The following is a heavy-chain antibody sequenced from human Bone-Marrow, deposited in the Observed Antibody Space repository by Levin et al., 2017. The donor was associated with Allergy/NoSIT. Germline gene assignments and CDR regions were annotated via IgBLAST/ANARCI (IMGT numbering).Heavy chain of an antibody. CDR2: IWYDGSNK. CDR3: ARGNYYGSGSLYYYYGMDV. V-gene: IGHV3-33*01. Sequence: PGGSLRLSCAASGFTFSSYGMHWVRQAPGKGLEWVAVIWYDGSNKYYADSVKGRFTISRDNSKNTLYLQMNSLRAEDTAVYYCARGNYYGSGSLYYYYGMDVWGQGTTVTVSS. J-gene: IGHJ6*02. CDR1: GFTFSSYG. D-gene: IGHD3-10*01.